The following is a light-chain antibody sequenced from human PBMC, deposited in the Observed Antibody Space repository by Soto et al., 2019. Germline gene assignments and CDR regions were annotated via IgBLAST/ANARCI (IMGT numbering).Light chain of an antibody. Sequence: EIVLTQSPATLSLSPGERATLSCRAGQSVSSYLAWYQQKPGQAPRLLIYDASNRATGIPARFSGSGSGTDFTLTISSLEPEDFAVYYCQQRSNWPPYTFGQGTKLEIK. CDR1: QSVSSY. CDR2: DAS. CDR3: QQRSNWPPYT. V-gene: IGKV3-11*01. J-gene: IGKJ2*01.